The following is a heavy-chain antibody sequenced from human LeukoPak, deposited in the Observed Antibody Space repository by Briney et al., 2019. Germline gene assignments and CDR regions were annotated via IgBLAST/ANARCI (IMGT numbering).Heavy chain of an antibody. CDR3: AREGAGGYNWSVR. J-gene: IGHJ5*02. Sequence: VSVKVSCKPSVYTFTSYGICWVRQAPAQAREWMGWISGYNGKTKYAQKLQDRVTMTTDTSTTTAYMELRSLRSDDTAVYYCAREGAGGYNWSVRWGGGRMVAVSS. CDR2: ISGYNGKT. D-gene: IGHD1-26*01. CDR1: VYTFTSYG. V-gene: IGHV1-18*01.